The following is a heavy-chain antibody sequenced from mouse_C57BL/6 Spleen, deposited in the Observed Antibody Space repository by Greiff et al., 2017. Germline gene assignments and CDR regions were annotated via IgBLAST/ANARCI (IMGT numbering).Heavy chain of an antibody. J-gene: IGHJ4*01. CDR1: GFTFSSYA. CDR3: ARGSTNNWDGAMDY. D-gene: IGHD4-1*02. V-gene: IGHV5-4*03. Sequence: EVKLMQSGGGFVKPGGSLKLSCAASGFTFSSYAMSWVRQTPEKRLEWVATISDGGSYTYYPDNVKGRFTISRDNAKNNLYLQMSHLKSEDTAMYYCARGSTNNWDGAMDYWGQGTSVTVSS. CDR2: ISDGGSYT.